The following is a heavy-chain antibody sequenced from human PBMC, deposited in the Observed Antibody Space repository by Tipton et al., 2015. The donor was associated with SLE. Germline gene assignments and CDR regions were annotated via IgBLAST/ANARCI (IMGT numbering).Heavy chain of an antibody. CDR2: ISYSGGT. CDR1: GFSISSAYY. D-gene: IGHD6-13*01. J-gene: IGHJ4*02. Sequence: TLSLTCSVSGFSISSAYYWGWIRQPPGKGLEFIGTISYSGGTDYNPSLKSRVTISKDTSKNQFSLKLNSVTAADTAVYYCARGPYGAAASYDYWGQGTLVTVSS. V-gene: IGHV4-38-2*02. CDR3: ARGPYGAAASYDY.